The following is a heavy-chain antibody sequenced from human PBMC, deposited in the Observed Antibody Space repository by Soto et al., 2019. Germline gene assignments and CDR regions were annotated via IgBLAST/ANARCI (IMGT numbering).Heavy chain of an antibody. V-gene: IGHV3-23*01. CDR1: GFTFSSYA. CDR2: ISGSGGST. CDR3: AKDRQQLAKYYYYYYGMDV. Sequence: QPGGSLRLSCAASGFTFSSYAMSWVRQAPGKGLEWVSAISGSGGSTYYADSVKGRFTISRDNSKNTLYLQMNSLRAEDTAVYYCAKDRQQLAKYYYYYYGMDVWGQGTTVTVSS. D-gene: IGHD6-13*01. J-gene: IGHJ6*02.